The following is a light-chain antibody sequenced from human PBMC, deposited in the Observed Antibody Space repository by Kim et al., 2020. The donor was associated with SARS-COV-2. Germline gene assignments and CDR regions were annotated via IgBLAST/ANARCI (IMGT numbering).Light chain of an antibody. V-gene: IGKV4-1*01. J-gene: IGKJ1*01. CDR1: QSVLYSSKNKNY. Sequence: ATINCKSSQSVLYSSKNKNYLAWYQQKPGQPPKLLIYWASTRESGVPDRFSGSGSGTDFTLTISSLQAEDVAVYYCQQYIDYPRTFGQGTKVEIK. CDR2: WAS. CDR3: QQYIDYPRT.